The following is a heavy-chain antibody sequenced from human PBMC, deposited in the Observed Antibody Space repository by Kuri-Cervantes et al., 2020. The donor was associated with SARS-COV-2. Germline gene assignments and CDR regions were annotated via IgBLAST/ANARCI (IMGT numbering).Heavy chain of an antibody. V-gene: IGHV4-30-4*08. D-gene: IGHD5-12*01. Sequence: SETLSLTCIVSGGSISSGDYYWSWIRQPPGKGLEWIGYIYYSGSTYYNPSLKSRVTISVDTSKNQFSLKLSSVTAADTAVYYCARHGRKGSGYDKHFDYWGQGTLVTVSS. CDR1: GGSISSGDYY. CDR2: IYYSGST. CDR3: ARHGRKGSGYDKHFDY. J-gene: IGHJ4*02.